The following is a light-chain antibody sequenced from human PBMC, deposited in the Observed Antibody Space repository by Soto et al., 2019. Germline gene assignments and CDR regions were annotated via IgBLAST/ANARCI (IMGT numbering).Light chain of an antibody. CDR3: QQYNNWPPRT. CDR1: QSISNS. V-gene: IGKV3-15*01. Sequence: EIVMTQSPASLSVSPGETATLSCRASQSISNSLAWYQQKPGQAPSLLIYGASTRATGIPARFSGSGSGTEFTLTISSRQSEDSSLYYWQQYNNWPPRTFGQGTKLEIK. J-gene: IGKJ2*01. CDR2: GAS.